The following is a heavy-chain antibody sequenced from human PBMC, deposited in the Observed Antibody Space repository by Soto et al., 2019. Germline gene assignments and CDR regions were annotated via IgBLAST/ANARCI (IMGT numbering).Heavy chain of an antibody. CDR3: ARRVVHDPDYGDYVFDY. CDR2: ISAHNGNT. J-gene: IGHJ4*02. V-gene: IGHV1-18*01. Sequence: GASVKVSCKASGYTFTNYGLSWVRQAPGQGLEWMGWISAHNGNTNYAQDLQGRVTMTTDTSTTTAHMELRSLRPDDTAVYYCARRVVHDPDYGDYVFDYWGQGTPVTVSS. D-gene: IGHD4-17*01. CDR1: GYTFTNYG.